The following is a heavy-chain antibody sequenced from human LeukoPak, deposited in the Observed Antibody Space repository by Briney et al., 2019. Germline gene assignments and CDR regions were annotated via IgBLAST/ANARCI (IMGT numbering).Heavy chain of an antibody. CDR2: INHSGST. Sequence: SETLSLTCAVYGGSFSGYYWGWIRQPPGKGLEWIGEINHSGSTNYNPSLKSRVTISVDTSKNQFSLKLSSVTAADTAVYYCARHEGIVVVPAARLGNWFDPWGQGTLVTVSS. V-gene: IGHV4-34*01. CDR1: GGSFSGYY. D-gene: IGHD2-2*01. CDR3: ARHEGIVVVPAARLGNWFDP. J-gene: IGHJ5*02.